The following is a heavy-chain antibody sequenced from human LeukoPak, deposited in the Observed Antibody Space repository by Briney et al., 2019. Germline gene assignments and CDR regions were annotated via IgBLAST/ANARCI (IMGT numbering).Heavy chain of an antibody. CDR2: IRSKANSYAT. CDR1: GFTFSGSA. Sequence: PGGSLRLSCAASGFTFSGSAMHWVRQASGKGLEWVGRIRSKANSYATAYAASVKGRFTISRDDSKNTAYLQMNSLRTEDTAVYYCTSYDSSGLLDAFDIWGQGTMVTVSS. CDR3: TSYDSSGLLDAFDI. J-gene: IGHJ3*02. V-gene: IGHV3-73*01. D-gene: IGHD3-22*01.